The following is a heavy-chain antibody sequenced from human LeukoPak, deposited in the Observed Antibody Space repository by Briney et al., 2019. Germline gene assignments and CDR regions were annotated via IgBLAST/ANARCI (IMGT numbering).Heavy chain of an antibody. D-gene: IGHD5-18*01. CDR1: GGSFSDYY. CDR3: ARSYSDGDSGHSYGFDH. Sequence: SETLSLTCAVYGGSFSDYYWSWIRQPPGKGLEWIWDISLSGTTNYSPSLKSRVTISTDTSKSQFSLKLYSVTAADTAVYYCARSYSDGDSGHSYGFDHWGQGTLVSVSS. J-gene: IGHJ4*02. V-gene: IGHV4-34*01. CDR2: ISLSGTT.